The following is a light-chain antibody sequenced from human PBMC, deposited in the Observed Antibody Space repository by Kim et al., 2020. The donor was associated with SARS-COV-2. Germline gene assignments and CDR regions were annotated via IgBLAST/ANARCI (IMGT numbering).Light chain of an antibody. V-gene: IGKV3-20*01. Sequence: ERAHPSCRPSQSLPSNYLAWYQQTPGQAPRLVISDVSSRATGIPDRFSGSGSGTDFTLSISRLEPEDFAVYYCQQHHTSPLTFGGGTKVDIK. CDR2: DVS. CDR3: QQHHTSPLT. CDR1: QSLPSNY. J-gene: IGKJ4*01.